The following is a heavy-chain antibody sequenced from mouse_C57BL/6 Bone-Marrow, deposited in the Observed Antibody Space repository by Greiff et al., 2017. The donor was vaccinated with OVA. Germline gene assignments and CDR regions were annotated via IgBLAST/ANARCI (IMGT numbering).Heavy chain of an antibody. CDR3: ARWRLPRREYYAMDY. V-gene: IGHV1-64*01. D-gene: IGHD1-1*01. J-gene: IGHJ4*01. CDR1: GYTFTSYW. CDR2: IHPNSGST. Sequence: VQLQQPGAELVKPGASVTLSCKASGYTFTSYWMHWVKQRPGHGLEWIGMIHPNSGSTNYNEKFKSKAPLTGDKTSSTAYTQLSIRTSEDSAVYYWARWRLPRREYYAMDYWEQGTSVTVSA.